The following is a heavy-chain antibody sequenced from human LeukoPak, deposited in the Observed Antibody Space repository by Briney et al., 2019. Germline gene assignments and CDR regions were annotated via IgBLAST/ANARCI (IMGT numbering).Heavy chain of an antibody. D-gene: IGHD3-3*01. CDR2: IYYSGST. CDR3: ARGPTGPSRFLEWSMYNWFDP. CDR1: GGSISSSSYY. Sequence: SETLSLTCTVSGGSISSSSYYWGWIRQPPGKGLEWIGSIYYSGSTYSNPSLKGRVTISVDTSKNQFSLKLRSVTAADPAVYYYARGPTGPSRFLEWSMYNWFDPWGQGTLVTVSS. V-gene: IGHV4-39*01. J-gene: IGHJ5*02.